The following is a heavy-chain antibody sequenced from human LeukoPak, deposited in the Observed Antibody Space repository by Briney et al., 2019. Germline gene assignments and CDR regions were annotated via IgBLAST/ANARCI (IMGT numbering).Heavy chain of an antibody. CDR1: GGSFSGYY. CDR3: ASTLQPPDY. D-gene: IGHD4-11*01. J-gene: IGHJ4*02. CDR2: INHSGST. V-gene: IGHV4-34*01. Sequence: SETLSLTCAVYGGSFSGYYWSWIRQPPGKGLEWIGEINHSGSTNYNPSLKSRVTISVDTSKNQFSLKLSSVTAADTAVYYCASTLQPPDYWGQGTLVTASS.